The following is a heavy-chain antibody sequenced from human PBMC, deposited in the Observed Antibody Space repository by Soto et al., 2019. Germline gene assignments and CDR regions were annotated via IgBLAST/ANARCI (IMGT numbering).Heavy chain of an antibody. CDR1: GYNFTSYW. CDR3: ARLQPAAGDNDLTFDY. Sequence: EVQLVQSGAEEKKPGESLRISCKGSGYNFTSYWISWVRQMPGKGLEWMGRIDPSDSYTNYSPSFQGHVTISADKSISTAYLQWSSLKASDTAMYYCARLQPAAGDNDLTFDYWGQGTLVTVSS. J-gene: IGHJ4*02. V-gene: IGHV5-10-1*01. D-gene: IGHD6-13*01. CDR2: IDPSDSYT.